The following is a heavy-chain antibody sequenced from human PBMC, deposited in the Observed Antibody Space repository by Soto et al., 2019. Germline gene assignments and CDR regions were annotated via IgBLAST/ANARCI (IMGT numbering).Heavy chain of an antibody. Sequence: PGGSLRLSCTASGLTFSRYEMSGVRQAPGKGLEWLSYISSSGSASATYYADSVKGRFTISRDNAKNSLYLQMNSLRAEDTAVYYCARDHIGLTMSVWAQGALVTVSS. J-gene: IGHJ4*02. CDR3: ARDHIGLTMSV. D-gene: IGHD3-10*02. CDR2: ISSSGSAS. V-gene: IGHV3-48*03. CDR1: GLTFSRYE.